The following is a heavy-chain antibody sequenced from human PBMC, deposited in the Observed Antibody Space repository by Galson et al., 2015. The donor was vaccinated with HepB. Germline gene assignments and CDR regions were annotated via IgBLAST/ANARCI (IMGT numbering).Heavy chain of an antibody. D-gene: IGHD3-10*01. J-gene: IGHJ6*02. Sequence: SLRLSCAASGIAFNNSAIHWVRQAPGKGLEWVALISYDGNKKYYADSVKGRFTISRDNSKNTLYLQMNSLRAEDAAVYYCAKEGSPYYYYSGMDVWGQGTTVTVSS. CDR3: AKEGSPYYYYSGMDV. V-gene: IGHV3-30*18. CDR1: GIAFNNSA. CDR2: ISYDGNKK.